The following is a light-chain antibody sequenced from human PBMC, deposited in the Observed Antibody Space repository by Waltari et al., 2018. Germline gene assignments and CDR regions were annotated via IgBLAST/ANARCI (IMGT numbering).Light chain of an antibody. J-gene: IGKJ1*01. CDR2: WAS. V-gene: IGKV4-1*01. CDR1: QSVLYSSKHKNY. CDR3: QQYYDAPRT. Sequence: DIVMTQSPDSLAVSLGEGATINCKSSQSVLYSSKHKNYLAWYRQKPGQPPKLLIYWASTRESGVPDRFSGSGSGTDFTLTISSLQAEDVAVYYCQQYYDAPRTFGQGTKVEIK.